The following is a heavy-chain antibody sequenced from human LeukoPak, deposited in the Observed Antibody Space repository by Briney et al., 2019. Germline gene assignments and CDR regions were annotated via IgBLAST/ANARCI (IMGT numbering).Heavy chain of an antibody. J-gene: IGHJ4*02. Sequence: GGSLRLSCAASGFTFSTYNMSWVRQAPGKGLEWVSYISSSSTIIYYADSVKGRFTISRDNAKNSLYLQMNSLRAEDTAVYYCARDLPRLSFYFDYWGQGTLVTVSS. CDR1: GFTFSTYN. CDR2: ISSSSTII. D-gene: IGHD2/OR15-2a*01. V-gene: IGHV3-48*01. CDR3: ARDLPRLSFYFDY.